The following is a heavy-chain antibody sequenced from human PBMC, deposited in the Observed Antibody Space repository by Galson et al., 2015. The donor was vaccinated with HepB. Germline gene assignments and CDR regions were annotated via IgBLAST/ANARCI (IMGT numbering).Heavy chain of an antibody. J-gene: IGHJ6*02. CDR1: GDSVSNNNAA. CDR2: TYYRARWYR. CDR3: ARVPGTIYYYGLAV. Sequence: CAISGDSVSNNNAAWNWIRQSPSSGLEWLGRTYYRARWYRDSAVSVRSRITINADTSKNHFSLQLHSVTPEDTAVYSCARVPGTIYYYGLAVWGQGTTVTV. D-gene: IGHD6-13*01. V-gene: IGHV6-1*01.